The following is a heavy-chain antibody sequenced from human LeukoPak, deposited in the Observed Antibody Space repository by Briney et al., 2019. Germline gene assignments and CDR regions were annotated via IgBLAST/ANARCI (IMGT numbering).Heavy chain of an antibody. CDR3: ARVPVYCSADRCYYFDY. CDR1: GDSVSSGSYY. D-gene: IGHD2-15*01. CDR2: IYYSGST. J-gene: IGHJ4*02. Sequence: SETLSLTCTVSGDSVSSGSYYWSWIRQPPGKGLEWIGYIYYSGSTNYNPSLKSRVTISVDTSKNQFSLKLSSVTAADTAVYYCARVPVYCSADRCYYFDYWGQGTLVTASS. V-gene: IGHV4-61*01.